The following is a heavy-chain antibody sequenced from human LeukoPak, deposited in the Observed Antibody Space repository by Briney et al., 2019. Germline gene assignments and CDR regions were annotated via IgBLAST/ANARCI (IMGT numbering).Heavy chain of an antibody. J-gene: IGHJ6*03. D-gene: IGHD6-19*01. V-gene: IGHV3-30*02. CDR3: ARETVAVAGSGYYYYMDV. CDR2: VRYDGSNE. Sequence: GGSLRLSCAASGFVFSDYGMHWVRQAPGKGLEWVAFVRYDGSNEYYADSVKGRFTISRDNAKNSLYLQMNSLRAEDTAVYYCARETVAVAGSGYYYYMDVWGKGTTVTVSS. CDR1: GFVFSDYG.